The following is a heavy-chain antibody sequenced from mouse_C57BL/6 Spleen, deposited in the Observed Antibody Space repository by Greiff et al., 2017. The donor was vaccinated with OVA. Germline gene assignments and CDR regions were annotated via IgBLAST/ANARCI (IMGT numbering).Heavy chain of an antibody. CDR1: GYAFSSYW. D-gene: IGHD3-2*02. CDR2: IYPGDGDT. J-gene: IGHJ2*01. CDR3: ARRTAQDAYFDY. Sequence: VQLQQSGAELVKPGASVKISCKASGYAFSSYWMNWVKQRPGKGLEWIGQIYPGDGDTNYNGKFKGKATLTADKSSSTAYMQLSSLTSEDSAVYFCARRTAQDAYFDYWGQGTTLTVSS. V-gene: IGHV1-80*01.